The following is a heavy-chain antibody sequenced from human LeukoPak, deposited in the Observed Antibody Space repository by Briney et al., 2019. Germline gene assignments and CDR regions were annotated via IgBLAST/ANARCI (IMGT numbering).Heavy chain of an antibody. CDR1: VYTFTSYD. V-gene: IGHV1-8*03. D-gene: IGHD3-22*01. J-gene: IGHJ4*02. CDR3: ARYAYYDSSGYVDY. Sequence: ASVKVSCKASVYTFTSYDINCVRQATGQRLEWMGWMNPNSGNTGYAQKFQGRVTITRNTSISTAYMELSSLRPEDTSVYYCARYAYYDSSGYVDYWGQGTLVTVSS. CDR2: MNPNSGNT.